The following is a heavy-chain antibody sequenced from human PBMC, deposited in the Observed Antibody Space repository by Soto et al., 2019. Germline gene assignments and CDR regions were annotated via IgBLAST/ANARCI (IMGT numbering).Heavy chain of an antibody. D-gene: IGHD3-22*01. V-gene: IGHV1-69*13. Sequence: ASVKVSCKASGGTFSSYAISWVRQDPGQGLEWMGGIIPIFGTANYAQKFKGRVTITADESTSTAYMELSSLRSEDTAVYYCARATNYYDSSGPQVYGMDVWGQGTTVTVSS. CDR2: IIPIFGTA. CDR1: GGTFSSYA. CDR3: ARATNYYDSSGPQVYGMDV. J-gene: IGHJ6*02.